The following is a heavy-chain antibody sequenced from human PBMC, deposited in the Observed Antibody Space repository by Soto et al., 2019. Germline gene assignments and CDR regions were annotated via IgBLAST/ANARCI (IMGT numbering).Heavy chain of an antibody. D-gene: IGHD1-20*01. J-gene: IGHJ6*02. CDR1: GEYFCGYY. CDR2: INHSGST. V-gene: IGHV4-34*01. CDR3: ARVGFNWNDDYYGMDV. Sequence: ASETLSLTCAVYGEYFCGYYSSWIRQPPGKGLEWIGEINHSGSTNYNPSLKSRVTISVDTSKNQFSLKLSSVTAADTAVYYCARVGFNWNDDYYGMDVWGQGTTVTSP.